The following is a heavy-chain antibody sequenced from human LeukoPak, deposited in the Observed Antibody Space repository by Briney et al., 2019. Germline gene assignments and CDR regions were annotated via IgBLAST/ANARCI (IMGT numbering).Heavy chain of an antibody. V-gene: IGHV1-46*01. Sequence: ASVKVSCKASGYTFTTYYIHWMRQTPGQGFEWMGVSYPDASTTDHGPRFRDRFVMTADTATSTVYMELRSLTSKDTGVYYCVREFVGGTFDYWGQGALITVSA. CDR1: GYTFTTYY. CDR2: SYPDASTT. J-gene: IGHJ4*02. D-gene: IGHD3-3*01. CDR3: VREFVGGTFDY.